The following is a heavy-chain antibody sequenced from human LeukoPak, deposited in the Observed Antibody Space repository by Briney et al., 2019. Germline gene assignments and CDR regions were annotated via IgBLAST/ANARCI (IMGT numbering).Heavy chain of an antibody. J-gene: IGHJ6*03. V-gene: IGHV5-51*01. Sequence: GESLKISCKGSGYSFTSYWIGWVRQMPGKGLEWMGIIYPGDSDTRYSPSFQGQVTISADKSISTAYLQWSSLKASDTGMYYCARHPHLGVSPYPDYYYMDVWGKGTTVTVSS. D-gene: IGHD1-26*01. CDR1: GYSFTSYW. CDR2: IYPGDSDT. CDR3: ARHPHLGVSPYPDYYYMDV.